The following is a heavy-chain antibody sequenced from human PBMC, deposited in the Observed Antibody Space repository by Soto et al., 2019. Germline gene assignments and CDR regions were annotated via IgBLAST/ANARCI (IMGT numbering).Heavy chain of an antibody. CDR2: INHSGST. Sequence: SETLSLTCAVYGGSFSGYYWSWIRQPPGKGLEWIGEINHSGSTNYNPSLKSRVTISVDTSKNQFSLKLSSVTAADTAVYYCARGPSDLYFDYWGQGTLVT. J-gene: IGHJ4*02. CDR3: ARGPSDLYFDY. D-gene: IGHD2-2*01. V-gene: IGHV4-34*01. CDR1: GGSFSGYY.